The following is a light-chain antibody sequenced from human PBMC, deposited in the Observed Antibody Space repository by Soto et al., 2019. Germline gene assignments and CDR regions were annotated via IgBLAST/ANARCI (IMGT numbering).Light chain of an antibody. J-gene: IGKJ2*01. CDR3: QEHGNSPHT. V-gene: IGKV3-20*01. CDR1: QRVSSSY. CDR2: GAS. Sequence: EIVLTQSPGTLSLSPGERATLSCRANQRVSSSYLAWYQQKVGQAPRLLIHGASSRATGIPDRFSGSGSGTDYTLNISRLEPEDFAVYYCQEHGNSPHTFGQGTKLEIK.